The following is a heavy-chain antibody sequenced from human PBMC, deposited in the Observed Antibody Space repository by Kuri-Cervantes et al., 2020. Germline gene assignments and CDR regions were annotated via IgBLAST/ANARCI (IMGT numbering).Heavy chain of an antibody. CDR2: IYYSGST. Sequence: SETLSLTCAVYGGSFSGYYWSWIRQPPGKGLEWIGYIYYSGSTNYNPSLKSRVTISVDTSKNQFSLKLSSVTAADTAVYYCVRYYGSGSYYNGGLNWFDPWGQGTLVTVSS. CDR1: GGSFSGYY. J-gene: IGHJ5*02. V-gene: IGHV4-59*01. CDR3: VRYYGSGSYYNGGLNWFDP. D-gene: IGHD3-10*01.